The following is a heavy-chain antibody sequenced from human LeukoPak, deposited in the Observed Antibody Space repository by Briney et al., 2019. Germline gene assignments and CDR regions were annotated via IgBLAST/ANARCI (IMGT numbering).Heavy chain of an antibody. J-gene: IGHJ3*02. CDR2: IYYSGST. CDR1: GGSISSGDYY. V-gene: IGHV4-30-4*01. CDR3: ARDQGGGAFDI. D-gene: IGHD3-16*01. Sequence: SETLSLTCTVSGGSISSGDYYWSWIRQPPGKGLEWIGYIYYSGSTYYNPSLKSRVTISVDTSKNQFSLKLSSVTAADTAVYYCARDQGGGAFDIWGQGTMVTVSS.